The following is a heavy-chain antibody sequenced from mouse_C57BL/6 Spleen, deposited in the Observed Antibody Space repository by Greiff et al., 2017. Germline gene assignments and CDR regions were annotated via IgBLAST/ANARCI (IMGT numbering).Heavy chain of an antibody. V-gene: IGHV2-6*01. CDR2: IWGVGST. Sequence: VKLQESGPGLVAPSHSLSITCTVSGFSLTSYGVDWVRQSPGKGLEWLGVIWGVGSTNYNSALKSRLSIRKDNSKSQVFLKMNSLQTDDTAMYYCTSGMGHAMDYWGQGTSVTVSS. CDR1: GFSLTSYG. D-gene: IGHD4-1*01. J-gene: IGHJ4*01. CDR3: TSGMGHAMDY.